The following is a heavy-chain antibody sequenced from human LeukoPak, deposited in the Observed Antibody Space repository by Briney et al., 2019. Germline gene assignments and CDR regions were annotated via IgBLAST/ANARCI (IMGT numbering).Heavy chain of an antibody. J-gene: IGHJ4*02. V-gene: IGHV3-23*01. CDR2: INGSGGST. Sequence: PGGSLRLSCAASGFTFSSYAMNWVRQAPGKGLEWVSGINGSGGSTYYADSVKGRFTISRDTSQKTLYLEMYRLRAVDTAVYYCASRRESFVSWGQGTLVTVSS. CDR1: GFTFSSYA. CDR3: ASRRESFVS.